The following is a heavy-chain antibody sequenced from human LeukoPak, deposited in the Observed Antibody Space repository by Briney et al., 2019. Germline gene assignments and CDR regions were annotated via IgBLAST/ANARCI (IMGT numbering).Heavy chain of an antibody. CDR3: AREGSAMDAFDI. D-gene: IGHD6-25*01. J-gene: IGHJ3*02. CDR2: ISAYNGNT. V-gene: IGHV1-18*01. Sequence: ASVKVSCKASGYTFTSYGISWVRQAPGQGLEWMGWISAYNGNTNYAQKLQGRVTMTTDTSTSTAYVELRSLRSEDTAVYYCAREGSAMDAFDIWGQGTMVTVSS. CDR1: GYTFTSYG.